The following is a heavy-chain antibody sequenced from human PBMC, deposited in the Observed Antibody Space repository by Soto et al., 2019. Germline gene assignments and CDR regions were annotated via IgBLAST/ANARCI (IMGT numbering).Heavy chain of an antibody. J-gene: IGHJ5*02. V-gene: IGHV1-18*01. CDR3: ARAGHYYDSSGYAT. CDR2: ISAYNGNT. D-gene: IGHD3-22*01. Sequence: ASVKVSCKASGYSFATSGISCVRQVPGQGLEWMGWISAYNGNTNYEQKLQDRVTMTTDTSTSTAYLELRSLRSDDTAVYYCARAGHYYDSSGYATWGQGTLVTVSS. CDR1: GYSFATSG.